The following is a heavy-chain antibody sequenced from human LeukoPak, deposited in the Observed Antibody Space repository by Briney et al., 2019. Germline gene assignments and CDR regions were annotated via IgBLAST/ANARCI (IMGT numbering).Heavy chain of an antibody. CDR3: ARGTQLLWFDY. CDR1: GFTFSSYS. CDR2: ISSSSSTI. J-gene: IGHJ4*02. D-gene: IGHD3-10*01. Sequence: GGSLRLSCAASGFTFSSYSMNWVRQAPGKGLEWVSYISSSSSTIYYADSVKGRFTISRDNAKNSLYLQMNSLRAEDTAVYYCARGTQLLWFDYWGQGILVTVSS. V-gene: IGHV3-48*01.